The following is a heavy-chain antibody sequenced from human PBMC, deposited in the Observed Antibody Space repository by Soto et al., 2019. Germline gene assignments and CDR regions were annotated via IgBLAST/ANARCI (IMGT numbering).Heavy chain of an antibody. CDR3: AKTANGWFSAFDI. Sequence: EVQLLESGGGLVQPGGSLRLSCAASGFTFSSYAMSWVRQAPGKGLEWVSAISGSGGTTYYADSVKGRFTFSRDNSKNTLYLQMNRLRADDTAVYYCAKTANGWFSAFDIWGKGTMVTVSS. D-gene: IGHD6-19*01. CDR1: GFTFSSYA. CDR2: ISGSGGTT. V-gene: IGHV3-23*01. J-gene: IGHJ3*02.